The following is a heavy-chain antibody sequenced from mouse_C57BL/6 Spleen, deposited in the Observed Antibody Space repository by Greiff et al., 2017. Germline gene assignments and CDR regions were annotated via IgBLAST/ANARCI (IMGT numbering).Heavy chain of an antibody. CDR3: ARRGGTGTGAGCAY. CDR2: ILPGSGST. J-gene: IGHJ3*01. V-gene: IGHV1-9*01. CDR1: GYTFTGYW. Sequence: VQLQQSGAELMKPGASVKLSCKATGYTFTGYWIEWVKQRPGHGLEWIGEILPGSGSTNYNEKFKGPATFTADTSSNTAYMQLSSLTTEDSAIYYGARRGGTGTGAGCAYWGQGTLVTVSA. D-gene: IGHD4-1*01.